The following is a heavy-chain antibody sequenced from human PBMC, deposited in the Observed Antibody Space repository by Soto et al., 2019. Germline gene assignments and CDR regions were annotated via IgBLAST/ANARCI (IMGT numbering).Heavy chain of an antibody. CDR2: INHSGNT. J-gene: IGHJ6*04. V-gene: IGHV4-34*01. Sequence: SETLSLTCSIYGGSFSGYYWSWIRQPPEKGLEWIGEINHSGNTNYNPSLKSRVTISVDTSNNQFSLKLTSAPPANTAVYYCAISGPAVLNGFYSPDRDVGGKGTTVTVSS. CDR3: AISGPAVLNGFYSPDRDV. CDR1: GGSFSGYY. D-gene: IGHD2-15*01.